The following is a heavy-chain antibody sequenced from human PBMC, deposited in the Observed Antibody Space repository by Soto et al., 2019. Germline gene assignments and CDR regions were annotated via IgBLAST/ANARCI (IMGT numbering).Heavy chain of an antibody. Sequence: QPGGSLRLSCAASGFTFSSYAMHWVRQAPGKGLEWVAVISYDGSNKYYADSVKGRFTISRDNSKNTLYLQMNSLRAEDTAVYYCARDGGVVSYYYGMDVWGQGTTVTVSS. CDR2: ISYDGSNK. V-gene: IGHV3-30-3*01. J-gene: IGHJ6*02. CDR3: ARDGGVVSYYYGMDV. D-gene: IGHD3-22*01. CDR1: GFTFSSYA.